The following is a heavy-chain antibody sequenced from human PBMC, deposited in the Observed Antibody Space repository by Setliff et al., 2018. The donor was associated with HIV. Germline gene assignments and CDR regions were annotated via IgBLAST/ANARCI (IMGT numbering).Heavy chain of an antibody. Sequence: GGSLRLSCVASGFSVSNYYMSWVRQAPGGGLEWVSSIYSGGDTYHADSVKGRFTLSRDNSTNTLYLQMDSLRPDDTAVYYCARVLPYNSALEYWGLGALVTV. CDR3: ARVLPYNSALEY. CDR2: IYSGGDT. CDR1: GFSVSNYY. D-gene: IGHD3-10*01. J-gene: IGHJ4*02. V-gene: IGHV3-66*02.